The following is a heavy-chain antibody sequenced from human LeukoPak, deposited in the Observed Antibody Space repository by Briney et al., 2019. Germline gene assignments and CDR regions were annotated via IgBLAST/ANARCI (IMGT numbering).Heavy chain of an antibody. V-gene: IGHV3-33*01. CDR3: ARDRDYYDSSGYYYGYFGY. CDR2: IWYDGSNK. J-gene: IGHJ4*02. D-gene: IGHD3-22*01. Sequence: GRSLRLSCAASGFTFSSYGMHWVRQAPGKGLEWVAVIWYDGSNKYYADSVKGRFTISRDNSKNTLYLQMNSLRAEDTAVYYCARDRDYYDSSGYYYGYFGYWGQGTLVTVSS. CDR1: GFTFSSYG.